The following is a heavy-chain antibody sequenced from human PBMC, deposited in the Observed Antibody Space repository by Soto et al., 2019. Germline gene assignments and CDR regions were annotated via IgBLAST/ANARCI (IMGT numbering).Heavy chain of an antibody. CDR2: SNAGNGYT. CDR1: GYTFTTYS. J-gene: IGHJ6*02. Sequence: GASVKVSWKASGYTFTTYSMHWVRQAPGHRLEWMGWSNAGNGYTQYSQDFQGRVTITRDTSASTAYMELSSLRSEDMAVYYCARDGGSGMDVWGQGTTVTVSS. V-gene: IGHV1-3*02. D-gene: IGHD3-16*01. CDR3: ARDGGSGMDV.